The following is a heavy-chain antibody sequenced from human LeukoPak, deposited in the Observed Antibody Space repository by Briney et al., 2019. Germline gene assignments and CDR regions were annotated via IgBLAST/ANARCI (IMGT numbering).Heavy chain of an antibody. CDR2: ISAYNGNT. D-gene: IGHD3-16*02. J-gene: IGHJ4*02. V-gene: IGHV1-18*01. CDR1: GYTFTSYG. CDR3: ARAVITFGGVIVYFDY. Sequence: GASVKVSCKASGYTFTSYGISWVRQAPGQGLEWMGWISAYNGNTNHAQKLQGRVTMTTDTSTSTAYMELRSLRSDDTAVYYCARAVITFGGVIVYFDYWGQGTLVTVSS.